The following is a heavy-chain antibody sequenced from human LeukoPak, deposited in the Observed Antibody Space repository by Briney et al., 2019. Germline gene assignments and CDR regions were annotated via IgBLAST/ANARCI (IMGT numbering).Heavy chain of an antibody. V-gene: IGHV4-4*07. CDR3: ARDSPGYSSGWYYFDY. CDR2: IYTSGST. D-gene: IGHD6-19*01. Sequence: SETLSLTCTVSGGSISGYYWSWIRQPAGEGLEWIGRIYTSGSTNYNPSLKSRVTMSVDTSKNQFSLKLSSVTAADTAVYYCARDSPGYSSGWYYFDYWGQGTLVTVSS. CDR1: GGSISGYY. J-gene: IGHJ4*02.